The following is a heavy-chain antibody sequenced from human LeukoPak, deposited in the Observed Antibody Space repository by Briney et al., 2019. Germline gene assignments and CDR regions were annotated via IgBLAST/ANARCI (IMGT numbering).Heavy chain of an antibody. V-gene: IGHV5-51*01. CDR3: AMTTVTTHRPDAFDI. D-gene: IGHD4-11*01. CDR1: GYSFTSYW. Sequence: GESLKISCKGSGYSFTSYWIGWVRQMPGKGLEWMGIIYPGDSDTRYSPSFQGQVTISADKSISTAYLQWSSLKASDTAMYYCAMTTVTTHRPDAFDIWGQGTLVTVSS. J-gene: IGHJ3*02. CDR2: IYPGDSDT.